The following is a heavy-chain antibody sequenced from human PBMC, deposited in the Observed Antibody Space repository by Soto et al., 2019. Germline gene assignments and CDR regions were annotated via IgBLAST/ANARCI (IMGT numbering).Heavy chain of an antibody. J-gene: IGHJ4*02. D-gene: IGHD6-13*01. V-gene: IGHV5-51*01. CDR1: GYSFTSYW. Sequence: PGESLKISCKGSGYSFTSYWIGWVRQMPGKGLEWMGIIYPGDSDTRYSPSFQGQVTISADKSISTAYLQWSSLKASDTAMYYCARHRDLAAAGTASLDYWGQGTLVTVS. CDR2: IYPGDSDT. CDR3: ARHRDLAAAGTASLDY.